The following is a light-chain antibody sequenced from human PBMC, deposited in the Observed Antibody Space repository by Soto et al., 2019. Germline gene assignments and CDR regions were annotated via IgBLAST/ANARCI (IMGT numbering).Light chain of an antibody. V-gene: IGKV3-20*01. J-gene: IGKJ4*01. CDR1: QSVSSSY. CDR2: GAS. CDR3: QQYGNSLT. Sequence: EIGLTQSPGTLSLSPGERATLSCRASQSVSSSYLAWYQQKPGQAPRLLIYGASSRATGIPDRFSGSGSGTDFTLSISRLEPEDLAVYYCQQYGNSLTFGGGTKVDIK.